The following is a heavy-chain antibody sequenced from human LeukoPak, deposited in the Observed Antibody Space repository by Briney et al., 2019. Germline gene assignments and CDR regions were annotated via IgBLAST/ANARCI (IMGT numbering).Heavy chain of an antibody. CDR3: ARDRIVVVPAAPFDY. V-gene: IGHV3-23*01. D-gene: IGHD2-2*01. CDR2: ISASGSRT. CDR1: GFTFGTYA. Sequence: GGSLRLSCAASGFTFGTYAMSWVRQAPGKGLEWVSAISASGSRTYYADSVKGRFTISRDNAKNSLYLQMNSLRAEDTAVYYCARDRIVVVPAAPFDYWGQGTLVTVSS. J-gene: IGHJ4*02.